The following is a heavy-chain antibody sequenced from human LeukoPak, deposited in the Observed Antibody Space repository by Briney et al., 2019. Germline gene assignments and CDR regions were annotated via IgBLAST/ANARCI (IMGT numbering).Heavy chain of an antibody. J-gene: IGHJ4*02. CDR3: ARDRLGYDYVWGSYGY. D-gene: IGHD3-16*01. CDR2: IKQDGSEK. V-gene: IGHV3-7*01. CDR1: GFTFSSYW. Sequence: GGSLRLSCAASGFTFSSYWMSWVRQAPGKGLEWVANIKQDGSEKYYVDSVKGRFTISRDNAKNSLYLQMNSLRAEDTAVYYCARDRLGYDYVWGSYGYWGQGTLVTVSS.